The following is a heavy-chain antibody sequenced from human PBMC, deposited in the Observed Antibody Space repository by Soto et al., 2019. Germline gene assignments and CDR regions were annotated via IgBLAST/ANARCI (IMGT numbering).Heavy chain of an antibody. Sequence: PSETLSLTCTVSGGSINTYYWSWIRQPPGKGLEWIGYISYSGSTNYNPSLKSRVTISGDTSKNQFSLKLSSVTASDTAIYYCARGGDWRFDSWGQGTLVTVS. CDR3: ARGGDWRFDS. V-gene: IGHV4-59*12. CDR2: ISYSGST. J-gene: IGHJ4*02. CDR1: GGSINTYY. D-gene: IGHD1-1*01.